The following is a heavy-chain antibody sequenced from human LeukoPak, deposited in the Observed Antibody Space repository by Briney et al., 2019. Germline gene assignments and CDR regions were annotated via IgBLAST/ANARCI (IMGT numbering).Heavy chain of an antibody. CDR1: GFTFSSYA. Sequence: GGSLRLSCAASGFTFSSYAMSWVRQAPGKGLEWVSAISGSGGSTYYADSVKGRFTISRDNSKNTLYLQMNSLRAEDTAVYYCAKGGGYYSSSWYGVFYWGQGTLVTVSS. V-gene: IGHV3-23*01. CDR3: AKGGGYYSSSWYGVFY. CDR2: ISGSGGST. J-gene: IGHJ4*02. D-gene: IGHD6-13*01.